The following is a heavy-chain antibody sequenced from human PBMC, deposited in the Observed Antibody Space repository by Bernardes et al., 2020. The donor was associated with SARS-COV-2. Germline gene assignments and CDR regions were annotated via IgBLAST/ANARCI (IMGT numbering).Heavy chain of an antibody. V-gene: IGHV4-34*01. CDR3: ARAHWGLWYFDL. J-gene: IGHJ2*01. Sequence: QTLSLTCAVYGGSFSGYYWSWIRQPPGKGLEWIGEINHSGSTNYNPSLKSRVTISVDTSKNQFSLKLSSVTAADTAVYYCARAHWGLWYFDLWGRGTLVTVSS. CDR1: GGSFSGYY. D-gene: IGHD7-27*01. CDR2: INHSGST.